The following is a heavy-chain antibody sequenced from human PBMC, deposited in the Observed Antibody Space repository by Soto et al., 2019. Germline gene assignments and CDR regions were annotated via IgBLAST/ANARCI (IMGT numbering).Heavy chain of an antibody. J-gene: IGHJ5*02. CDR3: ARRYFSGWLDN. CDR2: IFHSGNT. Sequence: PSETLSLTCAVSGGSISSGGYSWSWLRQPPGKGLEWIGYIFHSGNTYYNPSLKNRVSLSVDRSNNQFSLDLSSVTAADTAVYYCARRYFSGWLDNWGQGTLVTVSS. CDR1: GGSISSGGYS. D-gene: IGHD2-15*01. V-gene: IGHV4-30-2*01.